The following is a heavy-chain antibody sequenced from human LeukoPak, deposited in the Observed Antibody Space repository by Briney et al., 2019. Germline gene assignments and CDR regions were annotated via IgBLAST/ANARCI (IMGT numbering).Heavy chain of an antibody. CDR1: GYTFTSYG. V-gene: IGHV1-18*01. Sequence: ASVKVSCNASGYTFTSYGITWVRQAPGQGLEWMGWISAYNGNTNYAQKLQGRVTMTTDTSTSTAYLDLRSLRSDDTAVYYCARAEQYQLLLHWGQGTLVTVSS. D-gene: IGHD2-2*01. J-gene: IGHJ4*02. CDR2: ISAYNGNT. CDR3: ARAEQYQLLLH.